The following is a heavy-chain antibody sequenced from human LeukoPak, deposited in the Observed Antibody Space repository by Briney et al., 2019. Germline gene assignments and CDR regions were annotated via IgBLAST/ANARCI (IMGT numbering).Heavy chain of an antibody. J-gene: IGHJ4*02. Sequence: SVKVSCKASGGTFSSYALSWVRQAPGQGLEWMGGIIPIFGTANYAQKFQGRVTITTDESTSTAYMELSSLRSEDTAVYYCAREGRIAAAGTGLDYWGQGTLVTVSS. CDR1: GGTFSSYA. CDR3: AREGRIAAAGTGLDY. V-gene: IGHV1-69*05. CDR2: IIPIFGTA. D-gene: IGHD6-13*01.